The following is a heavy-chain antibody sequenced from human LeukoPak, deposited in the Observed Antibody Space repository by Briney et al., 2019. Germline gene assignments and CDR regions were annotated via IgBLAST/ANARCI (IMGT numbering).Heavy chain of an antibody. CDR3: ARAERIAARSGCNWFDP. J-gene: IGHJ5*02. D-gene: IGHD6-6*01. V-gene: IGHV1-8*01. CDR1: GYSFTSYD. CDR2: MNPNSGNT. Sequence: GASVKVSCKASGYSFTSYDINWVRRATGQGLEWMGWMNPNSGNTGYAQKFQGRVTMTRNTSISTAYMELSSLRSEDTAVYYCARAERIAARSGCNWFDPWGQGTLVTVSS.